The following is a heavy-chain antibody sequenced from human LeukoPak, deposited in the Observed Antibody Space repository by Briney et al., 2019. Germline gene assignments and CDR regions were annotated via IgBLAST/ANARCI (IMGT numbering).Heavy chain of an antibody. CDR2: ISSSGSTI. CDR1: GFTFSSYE. CDR3: ARGIFSNWFDP. V-gene: IGHV3-48*03. Sequence: PGGSLRLSCAASGFTFSSYEMNWVRQAPGKGLEWVSYISSSGSTIYYADSVKGRFTISRDNAKNTLYLQMNSLRAEDTAVYYCARGIFSNWFDPWGQGTLVTVSS. J-gene: IGHJ5*02.